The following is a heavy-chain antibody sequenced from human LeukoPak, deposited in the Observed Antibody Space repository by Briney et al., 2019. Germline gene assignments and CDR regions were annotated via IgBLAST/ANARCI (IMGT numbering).Heavy chain of an antibody. J-gene: IGHJ4*02. D-gene: IGHD5-18*01. V-gene: IGHV1-69*13. CDR3: ASPTAMARYYFDY. Sequence: SVKVSCKSSGGTFSSYAIIWVRQAPGQGLEWMGGIIPIFGTANYAQKFQGRVTITADESTSTAYMELSSLRSEDTAVYYCASPTAMARYYFDYWGQGTLVTVSS. CDR2: IIPIFGTA. CDR1: GGTFSSYA.